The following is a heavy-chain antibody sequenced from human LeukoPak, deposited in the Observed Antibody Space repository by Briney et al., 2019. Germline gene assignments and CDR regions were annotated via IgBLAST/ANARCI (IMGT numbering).Heavy chain of an antibody. CDR2: ISSSSSYI. V-gene: IGHV3-21*04. J-gene: IGHJ4*02. Sequence: GGSLRLSCAASGFTFSSYSMNWVRQAPGKGLEWVSSISSSSSYIYYADSVKGRFTISRDNSKNTLHLQMNTLRAEDTAVYYCASRIATAGSVDYWSQGTLVTVSS. CDR3: ASRIATAGSVDY. CDR1: GFTFSSYS. D-gene: IGHD6-13*01.